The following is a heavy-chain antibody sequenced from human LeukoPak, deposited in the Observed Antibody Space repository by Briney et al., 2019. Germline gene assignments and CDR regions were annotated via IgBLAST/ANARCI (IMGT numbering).Heavy chain of an antibody. CDR3: AKSSFNSSSSSDY. V-gene: IGHV3-74*01. J-gene: IGHJ4*02. D-gene: IGHD6-13*01. CDR1: GFTFSGDW. CDR2: VSSGGYTT. Sequence: GGSLRLSCAASGFTFSGDWMHWVRQAPGKGLVWVSHVSSGGYTTRYADSVKGRFTISRDNAKNTLYLQMNSLRAEDTAVYYCAKSSFNSSSSSDYWGQGTLVTVSS.